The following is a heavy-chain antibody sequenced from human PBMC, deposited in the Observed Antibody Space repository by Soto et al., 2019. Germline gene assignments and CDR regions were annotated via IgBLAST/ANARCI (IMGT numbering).Heavy chain of an antibody. D-gene: IGHD3-22*01. CDR2: IIPVFGLV. CDR1: GGTPSNSA. CDR3: AGGRIVVVGSRAYYGMDV. Sequence: QVHLLLQSGAEVKKPGSSVKVSCKASGGTPSNSAISWVRQAPGQGLEWMGGIIPVFGLVKYAQNFQGRVTITADESTKPAYMELSSLRPEDTAVYYCAGGRIVVVGSRAYYGMDVWGQGTTVTVSS. J-gene: IGHJ6*02. V-gene: IGHV1-69*01.